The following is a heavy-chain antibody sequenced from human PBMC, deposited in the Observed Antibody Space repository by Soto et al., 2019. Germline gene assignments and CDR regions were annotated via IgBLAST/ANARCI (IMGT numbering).Heavy chain of an antibody. V-gene: IGHV1-18*01. CDR3: ARGAGYXIFGVVSSTDYYYGLDV. D-gene: IGHD3-3*01. CDR1: GYTFTSYG. CDR2: ISAYNGNA. Sequence: GVPVKVLCRDSGYTFTSYGISWVRQAPRQGVEWMGWISAYNGNASYAQKLPGRVSMTTDTSTTTAYLELRGLRSDDTDVSSCARGAGYXIFGVVSSTDYYYGLDVWGQGTTVTVSS. J-gene: IGHJ6*02.